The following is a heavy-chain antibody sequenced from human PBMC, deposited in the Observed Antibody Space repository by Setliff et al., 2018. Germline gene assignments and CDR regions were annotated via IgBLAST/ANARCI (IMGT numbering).Heavy chain of an antibody. J-gene: IGHJ4*02. CDR3: ARDTNYEGAYDS. Sequence: GESLKISCQASGYSFSTFWIGWVRQMPGKGLEWMGVIWPDDSDTTYSPPFRGEVTISADKSVNTAYLQWDSLRASDTAIYYCARDTNYEGAYDSWGQGTLVTVSS. CDR2: IWPDDSDT. CDR1: GYSFSTFW. D-gene: IGHD3-3*01. V-gene: IGHV5-51*01.